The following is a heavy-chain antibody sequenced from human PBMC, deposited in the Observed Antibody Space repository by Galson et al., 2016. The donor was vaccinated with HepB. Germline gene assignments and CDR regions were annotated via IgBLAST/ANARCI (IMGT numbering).Heavy chain of an antibody. V-gene: IGHV3-23*01. CDR3: AKDQNAGGSRFLEWLLCLDY. Sequence: SLRLSCAASGFTFRNYAMTWVRQAPGKGLEWVSAISGSGGSTYYADSLKGRFTISRDNSKNTVYLQMKSLRVEDTAVYYCAKDQNAGGSRFLEWLLCLDYWGQGTLATVAS. J-gene: IGHJ4*02. CDR1: GFTFRNYA. D-gene: IGHD3-3*01. CDR2: ISGSGGST.